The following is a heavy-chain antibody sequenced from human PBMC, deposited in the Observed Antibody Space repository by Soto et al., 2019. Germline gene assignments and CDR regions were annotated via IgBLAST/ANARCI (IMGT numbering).Heavy chain of an antibody. CDR1: GFTFSSYA. J-gene: IGHJ4*02. CDR2: ISGGGGST. V-gene: IGHV3-23*01. CDR3: AKTTYYYDSSGYPTTYYFDY. Sequence: PGGSLRLSCAASGFTFSSYAMRWVRQAPGKGLEWVPAISGGGGSTYYADSVKGRFTISRDNSKSTLYLQMDSLRAEDTAVYYCAKTTYYYDSSGYPTTYYFDYWGQGTLVTVSS. D-gene: IGHD3-22*01.